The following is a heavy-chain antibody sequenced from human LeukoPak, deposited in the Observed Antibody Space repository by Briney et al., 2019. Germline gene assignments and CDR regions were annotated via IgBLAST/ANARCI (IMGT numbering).Heavy chain of an antibody. Sequence: QPGGSLRLSCAASGFTFSSYAMSWVRQAPGKGLEWVSAISGSGGSTYYADSVKGRFTISRDNAKNSLYLQMNSLRAEDTAVYYCARGAGYSSGWYGVSEDWFDPWGQGTLVTVSS. CDR2: ISGSGGST. CDR1: GFTFSSYA. V-gene: IGHV3-23*01. D-gene: IGHD6-19*01. J-gene: IGHJ5*02. CDR3: ARGAGYSSGWYGVSEDWFDP.